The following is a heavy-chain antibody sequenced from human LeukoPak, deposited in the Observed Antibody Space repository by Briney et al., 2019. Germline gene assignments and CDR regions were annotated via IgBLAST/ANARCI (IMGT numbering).Heavy chain of an antibody. Sequence: PSQTLSLTCTVSGGSICSGGYYWGWIRQPPGKGLEWIGSIYYSGSTYYNPSLKSRVTISVDTSKNQFSLKLSSVTAADTAVYYCARVTSGIAVAEVDYWGQGTLVTVSS. CDR1: GGSICSGGYY. D-gene: IGHD6-19*01. CDR2: IYYSGST. V-gene: IGHV4-39*01. CDR3: ARVTSGIAVAEVDY. J-gene: IGHJ4*02.